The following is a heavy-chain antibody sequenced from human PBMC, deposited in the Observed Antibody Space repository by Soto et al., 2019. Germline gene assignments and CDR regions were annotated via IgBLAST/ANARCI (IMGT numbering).Heavy chain of an antibody. D-gene: IGHD6-19*01. CDR1: GGTFSSYT. CDR3: ASQWLVRSYYYDGMDV. J-gene: IGHJ6*02. V-gene: IGHV1-69*02. Sequence: QVQLVQSGAEVKKPGSSVKVSCKASGGTFSSYTISWVRQAPGQGLEWMGRIIPILGIANYAQKFQGRVTITADNATSTAYMELSSRRSEDTAVYYCASQWLVRSYYYDGMDVWGQGTTVTGSS. CDR2: IIPILGIA.